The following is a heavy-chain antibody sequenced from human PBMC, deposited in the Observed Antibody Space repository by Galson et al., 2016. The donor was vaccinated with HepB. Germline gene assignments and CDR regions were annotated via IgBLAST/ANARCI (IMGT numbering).Heavy chain of an antibody. CDR2: VYWDGEE. D-gene: IGHD5-12*01. CDR1: GFGLNTHGVG. V-gene: IGHV2-5*02. CDR3: ARRQVVSHTGFFDS. J-gene: IGHJ4*02. Sequence: PALVKPTQTLTLTCTLSGFGLNTHGVGVAWIRQPPGKALEWLALVYWDGEERYNPSLKSRLTISRDTSKNRVVVTMTDMQPVDAGTYFCARRQVVSHTGFFDSWGQGALVTVSS.